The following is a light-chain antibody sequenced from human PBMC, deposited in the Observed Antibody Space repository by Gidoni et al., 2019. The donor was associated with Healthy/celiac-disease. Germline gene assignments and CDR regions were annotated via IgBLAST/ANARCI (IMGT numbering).Light chain of an antibody. Sequence: DIQMTQSPSSLSASVGDRVTITCRASQSISSYLNWYQQKPGKAPKLLIYAASSLQSGVPSRFSCSVSGTDFTLTISSLQPEDFATYYCQQSYSTPQTFGQGTKVEIK. CDR3: QQSYSTPQT. CDR1: QSISSY. CDR2: AAS. V-gene: IGKV1-39*01. J-gene: IGKJ1*01.